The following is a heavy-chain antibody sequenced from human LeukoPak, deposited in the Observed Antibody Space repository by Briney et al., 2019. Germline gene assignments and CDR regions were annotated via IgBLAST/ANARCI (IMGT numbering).Heavy chain of an antibody. CDR3: ARVQWGYSSGPAELDHAIYFDY. J-gene: IGHJ4*02. D-gene: IGHD6-19*01. CDR2: IYSGGST. V-gene: IGHV3-66*01. CDR1: GFTVSSNY. Sequence: GGSLRLSCAASGFTVSSNYMSWVRQAPGKGLEWVSVIYSGGSTYYADSVKGRFTISRDNSKNTLYLQMNSLRAEDTAVYYCARVQWGYSSGPAELDHAIYFDYWGQGTLVTVSS.